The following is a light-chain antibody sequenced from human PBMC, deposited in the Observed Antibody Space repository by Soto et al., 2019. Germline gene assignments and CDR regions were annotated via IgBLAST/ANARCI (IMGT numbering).Light chain of an antibody. CDR1: QTISSH. J-gene: IGKJ1*01. V-gene: IGKV1-39*01. CDR2: AAS. Sequence: DIQMTQSPSSLSASVGDRVIITFRASQTISSHLNWYQQKPGKAPNLLIYAASTLQSGVPSRFSGSGSGTDFTLTISSLQPEDSATYYCQQSYSTPRTFGQGTKVDIK. CDR3: QQSYSTPRT.